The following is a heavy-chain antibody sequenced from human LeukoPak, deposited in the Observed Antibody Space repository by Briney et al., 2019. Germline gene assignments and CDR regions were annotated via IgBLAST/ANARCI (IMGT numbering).Heavy chain of an antibody. V-gene: IGHV3-74*01. D-gene: IGHD3-10*01. CDR3: ARGNTMVRGVMSPWYYYYGMDV. CDR1: GFTFSSYW. CDR2: INSDGSST. Sequence: GGSLRLSCAASGFTFSSYWMHWVRQAPGKGLVWVPRINSDGSSTSYADSVKGRFTISRDNAKNTLYLQMNSLRAEDTAVYYCARGNTMVRGVMSPWYYYYGMDVWGKRTTVTVSS. J-gene: IGHJ6*04.